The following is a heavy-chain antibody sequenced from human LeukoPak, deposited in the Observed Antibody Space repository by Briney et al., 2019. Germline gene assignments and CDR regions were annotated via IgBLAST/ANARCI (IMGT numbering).Heavy chain of an antibody. CDR1: GYSFTSYW. J-gene: IGHJ2*01. D-gene: IGHD3-3*01. Sequence: GESLKISCKGSGYSFTSYWIGWVRQMPGKGLEWMGVVYPGASDTRYSPSFQGQVTISADKSISTAYLQWSSLKASDTAMYYCARRTYYDFWYFDVWGRGTLVTVSS. V-gene: IGHV5-51*01. CDR2: VYPGASDT. CDR3: ARRTYYDFWYFDV.